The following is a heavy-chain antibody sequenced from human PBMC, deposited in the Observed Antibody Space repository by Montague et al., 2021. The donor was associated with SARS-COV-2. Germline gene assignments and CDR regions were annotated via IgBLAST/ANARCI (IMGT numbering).Heavy chain of an antibody. Sequence: SETLSLTCTVSGGSISSSSYYWGWIRQPPGKGLEWIGSIYYSGSTYYNPSLKSRVTISVDTSKNQFSLKLSSVTAADTAVYYCARGGSFCFDDVCYLPRSGFDSWGQGTLSPSPQ. CDR1: GGSISSSSYY. CDR3: ARGGSFCFDDVCYLPRSGFDS. J-gene: IGHJ5*01. D-gene: IGHD2-8*01. V-gene: IGHV4-39*01. CDR2: IYYSGST.